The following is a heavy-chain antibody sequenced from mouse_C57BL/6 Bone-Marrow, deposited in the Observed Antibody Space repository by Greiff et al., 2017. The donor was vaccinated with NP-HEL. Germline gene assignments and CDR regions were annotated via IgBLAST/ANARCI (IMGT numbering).Heavy chain of an antibody. Sequence: EVKLMESGPELVKPGDSVKISCKASGYSFTGYFMNWVMQSHGKSLEWIGRINPYNGDTFYNQKFKGKATLTVDKSSSTAHMELRSLTSEDSAVYYCAREGGYGSSPYYFDYWGQGTTLTVSS. J-gene: IGHJ2*01. V-gene: IGHV1-20*01. D-gene: IGHD1-1*01. CDR2: INPYNGDT. CDR1: GYSFTGYF. CDR3: AREGGYGSSPYYFDY.